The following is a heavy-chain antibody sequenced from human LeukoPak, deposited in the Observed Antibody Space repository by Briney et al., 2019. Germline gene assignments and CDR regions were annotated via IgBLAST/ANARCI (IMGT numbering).Heavy chain of an antibody. Sequence: GASVKVSCKASGYTFTSYAMHWVRQAPGQRLEWMGWINAGNGNTKYSQEFQGRVTITRDTSASTAYMELSSLRSEDMAVYYCARTRITIFGVVIRGGFDYWGQGTLVTVSS. V-gene: IGHV1-3*03. J-gene: IGHJ4*02. CDR3: ARTRITIFGVVIRGGFDY. CDR2: INAGNGNT. D-gene: IGHD3-3*01. CDR1: GYTFTSYA.